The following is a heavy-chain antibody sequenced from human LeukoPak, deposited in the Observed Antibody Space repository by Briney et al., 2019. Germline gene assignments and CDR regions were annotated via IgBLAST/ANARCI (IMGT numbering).Heavy chain of an antibody. CDR2: ISSSGSII. Sequence: GGSLRLSCAASGFTFSSYEMNWVRQAPGKGLEWVSYISSSGSIIFYADSVKGRFIISRDNAKNSLYLQMNSLRAEDTAVYYCTRDRYYYDSSGHPYYFDYWGQGTLVTVSS. D-gene: IGHD3-22*01. V-gene: IGHV3-48*03. CDR1: GFTFSSYE. CDR3: TRDRYYYDSSGHPYYFDY. J-gene: IGHJ4*02.